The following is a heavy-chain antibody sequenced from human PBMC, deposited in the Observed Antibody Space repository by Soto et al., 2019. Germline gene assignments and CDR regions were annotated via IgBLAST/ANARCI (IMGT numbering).Heavy chain of an antibody. Sequence: QVHLLLQSGAEVKKPGSSVKVSCKASGGTPSNSAISWVRQAPGQGLEWMGGIIPVFGLVKYAQNFQGRVTITADESTNTAYVELSNLRPEDTAVYYCAGGRIVVLGTRAYYGMDVWGQGTTVTVSS. CDR1: GGTPSNSA. D-gene: IGHD3-22*01. CDR2: IIPVFGLV. J-gene: IGHJ6*02. V-gene: IGHV1-69*01. CDR3: AGGRIVVLGTRAYYGMDV.